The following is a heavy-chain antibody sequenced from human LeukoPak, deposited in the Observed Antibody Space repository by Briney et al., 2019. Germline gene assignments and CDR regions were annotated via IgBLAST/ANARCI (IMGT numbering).Heavy chain of an antibody. Sequence: GGSLRLSCAVSGFTFSSYWMHWVRQAPGKGLVWVSRIKSDGSRTDYADSVKGRFTISRDNAKNTLYLQMNSLRAEDTAVYYCARELPFDYWGQGTLVTVSS. CDR2: IKSDGSRT. J-gene: IGHJ4*02. V-gene: IGHV3-74*01. CDR3: ARELPFDY. D-gene: IGHD2-15*01. CDR1: GFTFSSYW.